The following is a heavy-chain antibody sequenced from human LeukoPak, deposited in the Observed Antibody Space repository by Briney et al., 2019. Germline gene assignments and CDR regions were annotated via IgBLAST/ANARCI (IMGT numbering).Heavy chain of an antibody. D-gene: IGHD1-26*01. J-gene: IGHJ1*01. Sequence: GAPVKVSCKASGFAFSSNGFNWVRQAPGQGLEWMGWISGYNGNTDYAQKFQGRVSMTTDTSTSTAYMELGTLRSDDTAVYYCATSGIWTPEYFQHWGQGTLVTVSS. CDR2: ISGYNGNT. V-gene: IGHV1-18*01. CDR1: GFAFSSNG. CDR3: ATSGIWTPEYFQH.